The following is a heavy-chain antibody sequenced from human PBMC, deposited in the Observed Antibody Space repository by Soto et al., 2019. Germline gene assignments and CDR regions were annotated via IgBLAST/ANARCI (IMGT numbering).Heavy chain of an antibody. CDR2: ISGSGGST. CDR3: AKASGYYLKNYPLDY. Sequence: GGSLRLSCAASGFTFSSYAMSWVRQAPGKGLEWVSAISGSGGSTYYADSVKGRFTISRDNSKNTLYLQMNSLRAEDTAVYYCAKASGYYLKNYPLDYWGQGTLVTVSS. V-gene: IGHV3-23*01. J-gene: IGHJ4*02. CDR1: GFTFSSYA. D-gene: IGHD3-22*01.